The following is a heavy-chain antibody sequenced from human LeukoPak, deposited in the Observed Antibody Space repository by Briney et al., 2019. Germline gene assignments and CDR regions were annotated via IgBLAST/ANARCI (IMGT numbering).Heavy chain of an antibody. J-gene: IGHJ3*02. D-gene: IGHD1-7*01. CDR2: INWNGGST. CDR1: GFTFEDYG. V-gene: IGHV3-20*03. Sequence: GGSLSLSFAAPGFTFEDYGLTWVRHAPGKGRDGFSVINWNGGSTGYADSVKGRFTISRDNAKNSLYLQMNSLRAEDTALYYCARDSGDPRELSAFDTWGQGTMVTVSS. CDR3: ARDSGDPRELSAFDT.